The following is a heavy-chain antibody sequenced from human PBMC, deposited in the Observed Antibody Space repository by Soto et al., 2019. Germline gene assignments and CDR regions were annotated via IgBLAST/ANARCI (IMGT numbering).Heavy chain of an antibody. CDR3: ARRRAAPLSYYYYYGMDV. CDR1: GGSFSSSSYY. D-gene: IGHD2-15*01. J-gene: IGHJ6*02. CDR2: IYYSGST. Sequence: SETLSLTCTVTGGSFSSSSYYNGWIRQPPGKGLEWIGSIYYSGSTYYNPSLKSRVTISVDTSKNQFSLKLSSVTAADTAVYYCARRRAAPLSYYYYYGMDVWGQGTTVTVSS. V-gene: IGHV4-39*01.